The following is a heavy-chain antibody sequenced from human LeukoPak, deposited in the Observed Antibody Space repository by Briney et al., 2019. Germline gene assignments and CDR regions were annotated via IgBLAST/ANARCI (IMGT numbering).Heavy chain of an antibody. CDR2: ISAYNGNT. J-gene: IGHJ4*02. V-gene: IGHV1-18*01. D-gene: IGHD3-3*01. CDR3: ARDSWFAGLLRFLERRGDY. CDR1: GYTFTSYG. Sequence: ASVKVSCKASGYTFTSYGISWVRQAPGQGLEWMGWISAYNGNTNYAQKFQGRVTMTRDTSISTAYMELSRLRSDDTAVYYCARDSWFAGLLRFLERRGDYWGQGTLVTVSS.